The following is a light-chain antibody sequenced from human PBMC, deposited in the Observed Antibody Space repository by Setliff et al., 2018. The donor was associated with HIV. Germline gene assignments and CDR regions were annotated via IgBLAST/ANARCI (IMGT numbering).Light chain of an antibody. CDR2: EVS. Sequence: QSALAQSASVSGSPGQSITISCTGTSSDVGSYNYVSWYQQHPGKAPKLMIYEVSNRPSGVSNRFSGSKSGNTASLTISGLQAEDEADYYCSSYTSSSLYVFGTGTKVTVL. CDR3: SSYTSSSLYV. CDR1: SSDVGSYNY. V-gene: IGLV2-14*01. J-gene: IGLJ1*01.